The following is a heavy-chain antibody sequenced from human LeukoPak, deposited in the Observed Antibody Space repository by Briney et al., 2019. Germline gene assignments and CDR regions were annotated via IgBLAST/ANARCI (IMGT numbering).Heavy chain of an antibody. CDR1: GFTFSTYW. CDR2: IKQDGSET. Sequence: PGGSLRLSCEASGFTFSTYWMSWVRQAPGKGLEWVANIKQDGSETYYVDSVKGRITISRDNAKNSLYLQMNSLRAEDTAVYYCARIPLAALVASHSRYFCYYMDVWGNGTTVTVSS. D-gene: IGHD5-18*01. J-gene: IGHJ6*03. V-gene: IGHV3-7*01. CDR3: ARIPLAALVASHSRYFCYYMDV.